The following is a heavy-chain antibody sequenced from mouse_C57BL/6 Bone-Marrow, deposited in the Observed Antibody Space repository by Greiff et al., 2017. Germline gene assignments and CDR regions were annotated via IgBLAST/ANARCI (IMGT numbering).Heavy chain of an antibody. V-gene: IGHV1-39*01. Sequence: EVHLVESGPELVKPGASVKISCKASGYSFTDYNMNWVKQSNGKSLEWIGVINPNYGTTSYNQKFKGKATLTVDQSSSTAYMQLNSLTSEDSAVYYCARLGITTVVGGKDYWGQGTTLTVSS. CDR2: INPNYGTT. J-gene: IGHJ2*01. D-gene: IGHD1-1*01. CDR3: ARLGITTVVGGKDY. CDR1: GYSFTDYN.